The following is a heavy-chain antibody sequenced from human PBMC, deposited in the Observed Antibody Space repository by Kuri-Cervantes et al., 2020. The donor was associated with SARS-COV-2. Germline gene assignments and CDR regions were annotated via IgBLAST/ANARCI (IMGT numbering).Heavy chain of an antibody. CDR3: ARSNYGSGSPHRPGAYYYYKDV. D-gene: IGHD3-10*01. V-gene: IGHV1-69*13. CDR1: GGFFSSYA. CDR2: IIPIFGTA. J-gene: IGHJ6*03. Sequence: SAKVFCKASGGFFSSYAISWVRQAPGQGLEWMGGIIPIFGTADYAQNFQGRVTITADESTSTAYMELSSLRSEDTAVYYCARSNYGSGSPHRPGAYYYYKDVWGKGTTVTVSS.